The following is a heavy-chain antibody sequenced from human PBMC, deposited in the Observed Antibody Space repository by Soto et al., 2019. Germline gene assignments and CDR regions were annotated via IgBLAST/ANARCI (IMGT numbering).Heavy chain of an antibody. Sequence: SETLSLTCAVYGGSFSAYYWSWIRQPPGKGLEWIGEINHRGSTNYNPSLKSRVTISVDTSKNQFSLKLSSVTAADTAVYYCARSRRVHSSWYYYNIDNYWGQGTLVTVSS. CDR3: ARSRRVHSSWYYYNIDNY. D-gene: IGHD6-13*01. J-gene: IGHJ4*02. V-gene: IGHV4-34*01. CDR1: GGSFSAYY. CDR2: INHRGST.